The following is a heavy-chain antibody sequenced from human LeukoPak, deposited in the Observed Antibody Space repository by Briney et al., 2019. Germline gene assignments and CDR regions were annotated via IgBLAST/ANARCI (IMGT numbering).Heavy chain of an antibody. D-gene: IGHD4-23*01. V-gene: IGHV3-30*02. CDR1: GFTFSSYG. CDR2: IWYDGSKE. J-gene: IGHJ5*02. CDR3: AKGADYGGNNWFDP. Sequence: GGSLRLSCAASGFTFSSYGMHWVRQAPGKGLEWVAVIWYDGSKEYYVDSVKGRFTISRDNSKNTLYLQMNSLRAEDTAVYYCAKGADYGGNNWFDPWGQGTLVTVSS.